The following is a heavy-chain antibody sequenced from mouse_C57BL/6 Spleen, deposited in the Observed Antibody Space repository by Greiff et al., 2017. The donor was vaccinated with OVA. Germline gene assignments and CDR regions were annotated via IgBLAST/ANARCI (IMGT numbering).Heavy chain of an antibody. CDR2: IYPGSGST. Sequence: QVQLQQPGAELVKPGASVKMSCKASGYTFTSYWMHWVKQRPGQGLEWIGTIYPGSGSTNYNEKFKSKATLTVDKSSSTAYMQLSSLTSEDSAVYYCARSYGSSYSYAMDYWGQGTSVTVSS. J-gene: IGHJ4*01. CDR3: ARSYGSSYSYAMDY. CDR1: GYTFTSYW. V-gene: IGHV1-64*01. D-gene: IGHD1-1*01.